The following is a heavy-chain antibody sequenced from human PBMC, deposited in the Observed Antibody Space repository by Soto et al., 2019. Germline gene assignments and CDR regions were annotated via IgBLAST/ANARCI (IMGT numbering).Heavy chain of an antibody. V-gene: IGHV3-30*18. CDR1: GFTFSSYG. D-gene: IGHD6-13*01. CDR2: ISYDGSNK. CDR3: AKDRGVGLRSSWYWDYGMDV. J-gene: IGHJ6*02. Sequence: QVQLVESGGGVVQPGRSLRLSCAASGFTFSSYGMHWVRQAPGKGLEWVAVISYDGSNKYYADSVKGRFTISRDNSKNTLYLQMNSLRAEDTAVYYCAKDRGVGLRSSWYWDYGMDVWGQGTTVTVSS.